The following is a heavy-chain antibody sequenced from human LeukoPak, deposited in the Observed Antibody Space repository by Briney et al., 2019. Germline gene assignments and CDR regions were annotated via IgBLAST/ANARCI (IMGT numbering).Heavy chain of an antibody. CDR3: AKDIEAYYDSSGYFFDY. CDR2: IKQDGSEK. CDR1: GFTFTTYW. V-gene: IGHV3-7*03. D-gene: IGHD3-22*01. Sequence: GGSLRLSCVASGFTFTTYWMTWVRQAPGKGLEWVASIKQDGSEKYYVDSVKGRFTISRDNTKNSVYLQMNSLRAEDTALYYCAKDIEAYYDSSGYFFDYWGQGTLVTVSS. J-gene: IGHJ4*02.